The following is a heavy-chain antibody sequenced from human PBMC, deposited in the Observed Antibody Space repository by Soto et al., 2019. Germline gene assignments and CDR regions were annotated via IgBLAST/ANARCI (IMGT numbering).Heavy chain of an antibody. V-gene: IGHV4-34*01. D-gene: IGHD1-26*01. CDR3: ARWEIDEGLQH. Sequence: PSETLSLPGAAYGGPFSGYYWSWIRQPPGKGLVRIGEINHSGSTNYNPSLKSRVTISVDTSTNQFSLKLRSVTAADSAVYYGARWEIDEGLQHWGQGTLVTVSS. J-gene: IGHJ1*01. CDR2: INHSGST. CDR1: GGPFSGYY.